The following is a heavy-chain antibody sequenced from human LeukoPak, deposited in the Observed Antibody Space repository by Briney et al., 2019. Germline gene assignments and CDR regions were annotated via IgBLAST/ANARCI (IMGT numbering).Heavy chain of an antibody. CDR2: IYSGGST. V-gene: IGHV3-53*01. CDR3: ARGVDDDYSFDY. J-gene: IGHJ4*02. Sequence: GGSLRLSCAASGFTVSSNYMSWLRQAPGKGLEWVSVIYSGGSTYYADSVKGRFTISRDNSKNTLYLQMNSLRAEDTAVYYCARGVDDDYSFDYWSQGTLVTVSS. D-gene: IGHD4-17*01. CDR1: GFTVSSNY.